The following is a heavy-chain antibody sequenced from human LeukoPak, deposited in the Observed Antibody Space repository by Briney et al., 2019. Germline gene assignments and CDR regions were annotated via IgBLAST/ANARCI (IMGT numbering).Heavy chain of an antibody. Sequence: ASVKVSCRASGYTFTSYGISWVRQALGQGLEWMGWISAYNGNTNYAQKLQGRVTMTTDTSTSTAYMELRSLRSDDTAVYYCARWRNYYDSSGYYQPDFFDYWGQGTLVTVSS. CDR2: ISAYNGNT. V-gene: IGHV1-18*01. CDR1: GYTFTSYG. J-gene: IGHJ4*02. D-gene: IGHD3-22*01. CDR3: ARWRNYYDSSGYYQPDFFDY.